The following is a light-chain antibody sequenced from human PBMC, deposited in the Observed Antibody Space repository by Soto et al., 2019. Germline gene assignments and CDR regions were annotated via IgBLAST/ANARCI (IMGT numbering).Light chain of an antibody. CDR2: GAS. J-gene: IGKJ4*01. CDR3: QQYNNWPLT. Sequence: EIVMTQSPATLSVSPREGATLSCRASQTVSSNLAWYQQKPGQAPRLLISGASARATGIPARFSGSGSGTDFTLTVSSLQSEDFAIFYCQQYNNWPLTFGGGTTVELK. V-gene: IGKV3-15*01. CDR1: QTVSSN.